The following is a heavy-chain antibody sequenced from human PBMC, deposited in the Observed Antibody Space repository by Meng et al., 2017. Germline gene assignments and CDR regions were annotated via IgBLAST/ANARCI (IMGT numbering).Heavy chain of an antibody. V-gene: IGHV4-34*01. D-gene: IGHD2-15*01. Sequence: SETLSLTCAVYGGSFSGYYWSWIRQPPGKGLEWIGEINHSGSTNYNPSLKSRVTISVDTSKNQFSLKLSSVTAADTAVYYCARVSCGGGSCYSYYFDYWGQGTLVTVSS. CDR3: ARVSCGGGSCYSYYFDY. CDR1: GGSFSGYY. CDR2: INHSGST. J-gene: IGHJ4*02.